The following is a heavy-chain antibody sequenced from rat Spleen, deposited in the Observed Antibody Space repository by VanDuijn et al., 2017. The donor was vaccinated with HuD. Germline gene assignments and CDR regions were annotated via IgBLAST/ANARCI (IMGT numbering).Heavy chain of an antibody. CDR2: ITNVGGDI. V-gene: IGHV5-25*01. J-gene: IGHJ2*01. CDR3: ARRHYGYTDYFDY. CDR1: GFTFSNYH. Sequence: EVNLVESGGGLVQPGRSLKLSCAASGFTFSNYHMAWVRQAPTKGLEWVASITNVGGDIYYPDSVKGRFTISRDNAKSTLSLQMDSLRSEDTATYYCARRHYGYTDYFDYWGPGTMVTVSS. D-gene: IGHD1-9*01.